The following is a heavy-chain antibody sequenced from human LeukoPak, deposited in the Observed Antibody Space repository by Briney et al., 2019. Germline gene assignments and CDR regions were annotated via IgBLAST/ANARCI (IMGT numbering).Heavy chain of an antibody. J-gene: IGHJ5*02. CDR2: IIPIFGTA. Sequence: SVKVSCKASGGTFSSYAISWVRQAPGQGLEWMGRIIPIFGTANYAQKFQGRVTITTDESTSTAYMELSSLRSEDMAVYYCAREDDYSFDPWGQGTLVTVSS. CDR1: GGTFSSYA. D-gene: IGHD4-11*01. V-gene: IGHV1-69*05. CDR3: AREDDYSFDP.